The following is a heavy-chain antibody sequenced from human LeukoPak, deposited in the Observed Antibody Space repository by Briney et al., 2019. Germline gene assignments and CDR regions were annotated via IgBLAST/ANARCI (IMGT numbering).Heavy chain of an antibody. Sequence: SETLSLTCAVYGRSFSGYYWTWIRQTPGKGLEWIGEINHSGITDYNPSLRSRVTISVDTSKNQFSLKLSSVTAADTAVYYCARPSSIAAYAFDIWGQGTMVTVSS. CDR3: ARPSSIAAYAFDI. J-gene: IGHJ3*02. CDR2: INHSGIT. D-gene: IGHD6-13*01. CDR1: GRSFSGYY. V-gene: IGHV4-34*01.